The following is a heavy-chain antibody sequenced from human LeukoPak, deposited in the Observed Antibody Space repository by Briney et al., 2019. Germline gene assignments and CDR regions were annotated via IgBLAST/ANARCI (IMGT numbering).Heavy chain of an antibody. CDR3: AKNKGQLVPNYCMNV. D-gene: IGHD2/OR15-2a*01. J-gene: IGHJ6*03. CDR2: LSSSGSRT. CDR1: GFTLRTFD. Sequence: GGYLRLSCTASGFTLRTFDMSWVRRAQGKGLELGSTLSSSGSRTYYAESVKGRFTISRATSMNTVFLQMNSLRGDDTAIYYCAKNKGQLVPNYCMNVWGKGTTVTVS. V-gene: IGHV3-23*01.